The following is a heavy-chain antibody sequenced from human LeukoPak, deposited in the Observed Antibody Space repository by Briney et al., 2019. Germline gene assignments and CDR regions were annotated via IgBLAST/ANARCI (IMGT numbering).Heavy chain of an antibody. Sequence: GGSLRLSCATSGFSFSTYTMNCVRQAPGKGLEWISYIGSSGRTIHYADSVEGRFTISRDNAKNSLYLQMNSLRDEDTAVYYCTRNLIGGPAAFTDFWGQGTLVSVSS. CDR1: GFSFSTYT. CDR2: IGSSGRTI. V-gene: IGHV3-48*02. CDR3: TRNLIGGPAAFTDF. D-gene: IGHD2-2*01. J-gene: IGHJ4*02.